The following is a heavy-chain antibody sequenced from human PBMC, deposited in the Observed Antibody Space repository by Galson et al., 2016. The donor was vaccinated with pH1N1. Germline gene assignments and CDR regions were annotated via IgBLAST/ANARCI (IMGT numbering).Heavy chain of an antibody. J-gene: IGHJ4*02. CDR1: GYTFIDYP. CDR3: ATNAFDY. Sequence: VKVSCKASGYTFIDYPMHWVRQAPGQGLEWMGWIHTGTGDTRYSPKFQGRVTLTRDTSATTTYLELRGLGFQDTAVFYCATNAFDYWGQGTLVTVSS. V-gene: IGHV1-3*04. CDR2: IHTGTGDT.